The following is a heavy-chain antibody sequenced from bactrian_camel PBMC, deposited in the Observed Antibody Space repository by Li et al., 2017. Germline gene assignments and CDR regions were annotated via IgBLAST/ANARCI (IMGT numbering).Heavy chain of an antibody. CDR3: AADRARTGGACSLVSGLYDY. D-gene: IGHD7*01. Sequence: HVQLVESGGGSVQAGGSLTLSCAASRLTYSTNCMGWFRQRPGAMHEGVAAIDSDENTYYSDSVKGRFTISPDSKVNTVYLQMTNLEPEDTAMYYCAADRARTGGACSLVSGLYDYSGEGTQVTVS. J-gene: IGHJ4*01. V-gene: IGHV3S9*01. CDR2: IDSDENT. CDR1: RLTYSTNC.